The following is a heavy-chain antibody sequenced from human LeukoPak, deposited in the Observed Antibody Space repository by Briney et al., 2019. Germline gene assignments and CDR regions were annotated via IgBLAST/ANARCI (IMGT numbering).Heavy chain of an antibody. D-gene: IGHD7-27*01. V-gene: IGHV1-2*02. CDR1: GYTFSDYY. J-gene: IGHJ4*02. Sequence: ASVKVSCKASGYTFSDYYIHWLRQAPGQGLEWMGWTNPNSGTTHYAQRSQGRVTMTRDTSISTTYMELSRLTSDDTALYYCARALSGDVFDYWGQGTLVTVSS. CDR3: ARALSGDVFDY. CDR2: TNPNSGTT.